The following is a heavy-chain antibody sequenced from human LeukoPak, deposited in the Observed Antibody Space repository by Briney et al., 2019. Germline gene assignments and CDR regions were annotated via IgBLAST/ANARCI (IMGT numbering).Heavy chain of an antibody. CDR1: GGSFSGYY. CDR3: ARGIYRQLQSKGLDY. J-gene: IGHJ4*02. Sequence: SETLSLTCAVYGGSFSGYYWSWIRQPPGKGLEWIGEINHSGSTNYNPSLKSRVTISVDTSKSQFSLKLSSVTAADTAVYYCARGIYRQLQSKGLDYWGQGTLVTVSS. V-gene: IGHV4-34*01. D-gene: IGHD2-2*01. CDR2: INHSGST.